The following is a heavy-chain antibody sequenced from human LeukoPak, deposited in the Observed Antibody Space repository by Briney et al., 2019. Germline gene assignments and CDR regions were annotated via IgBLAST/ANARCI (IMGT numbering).Heavy chain of an antibody. D-gene: IGHD1-26*01. V-gene: IGHV4-38-2*01. J-gene: IGHJ4*02. Sequence: PSETLSLTCAVSGYSISSGYYWGWIRPPPGKGLEWIGIIYHSGSTYYNPSLKSRVTISVDTSKNQFSLKLSSVTAADTAVYYCARALSDWGQGTLVTVSS. CDR3: ARALSD. CDR1: GYSISSGYY. CDR2: IYHSGST.